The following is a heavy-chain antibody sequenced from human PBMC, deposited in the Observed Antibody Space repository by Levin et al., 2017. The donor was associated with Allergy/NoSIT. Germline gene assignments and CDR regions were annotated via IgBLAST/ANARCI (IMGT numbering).Heavy chain of an antibody. CDR1: GYTFTSYG. J-gene: IGHJ6*02. D-gene: IGHD3-3*01. V-gene: IGHV1-18*01. CDR3: ATIFGVSHGYYGMDV. Sequence: GESLKISCKASGYTFTSYGISWVRQAPGQGLEWMGWISAYNGNTNYAQKLQGRVTMTTDTSTSTAYMELRSLRSDDTAVYYCATIFGVSHGYYGMDVWGQGTTVTVSS. CDR2: ISAYNGNT.